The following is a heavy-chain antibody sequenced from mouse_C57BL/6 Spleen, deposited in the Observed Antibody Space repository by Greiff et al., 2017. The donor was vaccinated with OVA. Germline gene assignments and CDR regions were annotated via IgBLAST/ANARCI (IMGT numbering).Heavy chain of an antibody. V-gene: IGHV1-15*01. CDR3: TRWDYGSSLDY. D-gene: IGHD1-1*01. CDR2: IDPETGGT. Sequence: QVQLQQSGAELVRPGASVTLSCKASGYTFTDYEMHWVKQTPVHGLEWIGAIDPETGGTAYNQKFKGKAILTADKSSSTAYMELRSLTSEDSAVYYCTRWDYGSSLDYWGQGTTLTVSS. CDR1: GYTFTDYE. J-gene: IGHJ2*01.